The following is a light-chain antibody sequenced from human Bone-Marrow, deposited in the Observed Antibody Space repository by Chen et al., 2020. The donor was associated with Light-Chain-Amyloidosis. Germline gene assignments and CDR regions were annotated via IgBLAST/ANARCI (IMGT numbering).Light chain of an antibody. Sequence: DTVTTQSPASLAVSLGDGPTLNCKSSQSVLYSSNNKNYFAWYQQKPGKPPKLLMYCESNRESGGPYRFSGRGSGTDFTLTMSSLQAEDVAVEYCQQDYSTPPTFGQGTKVEIK. V-gene: IGKV4-1*01. CDR3: QQDYSTPPT. CDR2: CES. J-gene: IGKJ1*01. CDR1: QSVLYSSNNKNY.